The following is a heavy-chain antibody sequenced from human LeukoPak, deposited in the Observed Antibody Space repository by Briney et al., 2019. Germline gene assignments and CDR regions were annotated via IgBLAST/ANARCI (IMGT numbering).Heavy chain of an antibody. J-gene: IGHJ5*02. CDR1: GFTFSSFW. V-gene: IGHV3-7*01. Sequence: PGGSLRRYGAGSGFTFSSFWMSWLRQAPGRALEWVATIKQDGSEEYYVDSVKGRFTISRGNAKISVYLQMNSLRAEDTAVYYCVGSGWGSWGQGTLVTVSS. CDR3: VGSGWGS. D-gene: IGHD6-19*01. CDR2: IKQDGSEE.